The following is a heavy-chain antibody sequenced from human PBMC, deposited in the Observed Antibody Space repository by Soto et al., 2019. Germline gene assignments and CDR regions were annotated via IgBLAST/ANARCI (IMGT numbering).Heavy chain of an antibody. V-gene: IGHV3-74*01. J-gene: IGHJ4*02. CDR3: ARAGNYRFDY. D-gene: IGHD1-7*01. CDR1: GFTFSTYW. CDR2: INSDGTTI. Sequence: PGGSLRLSCVPSGFTFSTYWMHWVRQTPEKGLEWVSRINSDGTTINYADSVQGRFIISRDNAKNTLYLQMNSVRAEDTAVYYCARAGNYRFDYWGQGTLVTVSS.